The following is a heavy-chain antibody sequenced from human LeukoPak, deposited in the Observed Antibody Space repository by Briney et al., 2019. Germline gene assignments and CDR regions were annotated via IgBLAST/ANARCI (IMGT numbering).Heavy chain of an antibody. J-gene: IGHJ4*02. Sequence: ASVKVSCKASGGTFSNHAVSWVRQAPGQGLEWMGWINPNSAGINYAQKFQGRVTMTRDTSITAANMELSGLSSDDTAVYYCARGRRSRGHYYVFDHWGQGTLVTVSS. CDR2: INPNSAGI. D-gene: IGHD3-22*01. V-gene: IGHV1-2*02. CDR3: ARGRRSRGHYYVFDH. CDR1: GGTFSNHA.